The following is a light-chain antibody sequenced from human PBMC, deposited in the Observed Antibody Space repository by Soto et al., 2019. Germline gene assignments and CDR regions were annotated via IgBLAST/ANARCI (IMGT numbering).Light chain of an antibody. CDR2: EGS. CDR3: CSFPGSSTFYG. Sequence: QSVLTQPASVFGSPGQSLTISCTGTSSDVGSSNFVSWYQQHPGKAPKLIIYEGSRRPSGVSGRFSGSKSGNAASLTISGLQAEDEADYYCCSFPGSSTFYGFGTGTKVTVL. V-gene: IGLV2-23*01. CDR1: SSDVGSSNF. J-gene: IGLJ1*01.